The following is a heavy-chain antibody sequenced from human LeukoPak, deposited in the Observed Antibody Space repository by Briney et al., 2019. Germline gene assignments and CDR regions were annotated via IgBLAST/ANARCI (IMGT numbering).Heavy chain of an antibody. CDR3: ARLWFIAVAAPNFDY. V-gene: IGHV4-39*01. CDR1: GGSITSSSYY. CDR2: IYYTGST. Sequence: PSETLSLTCTVSGGSITSSSYYWGWIRQPPGKGLEWIGTIYYTGSTYHNPSLKGRVIISVDTSKNQFSLKLSSVTAADTAVYYCARLWFIAVAAPNFDYWGRGTLVTVSS. J-gene: IGHJ4*02. D-gene: IGHD6-19*01.